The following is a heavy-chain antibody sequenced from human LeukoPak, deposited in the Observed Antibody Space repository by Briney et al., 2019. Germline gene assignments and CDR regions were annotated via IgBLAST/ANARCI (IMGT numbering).Heavy chain of an antibody. V-gene: IGHV4-61*02. J-gene: IGHJ6*03. CDR1: GGSISSGSYY. Sequence: PSETLSLTCTVSGGSISSGSYYWSWIRQPAGKGLEWIRRIYTSGSTNYNPSLKSRVTISVDTSKNQFSLKLSSVTAADTAVYYCARLQEGYYYYMDVWGKGTTVTVSS. D-gene: IGHD3-3*01. CDR2: IYTSGST. CDR3: ARLQEGYYYYMDV.